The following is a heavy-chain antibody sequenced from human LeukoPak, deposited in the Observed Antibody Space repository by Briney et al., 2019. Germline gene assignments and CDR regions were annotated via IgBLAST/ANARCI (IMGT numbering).Heavy chain of an antibody. V-gene: IGHV3-33*06. J-gene: IGHJ4*02. CDR2: IWYDGSNK. CDR1: GFTFSSYA. D-gene: IGHD6-13*01. Sequence: GESLKISCAASGFTFSSYAMHWVRQAPGKRPEWVAVIWYDGSNKYYADSVKGRFTISRDNSKNTLYLQMNSLRAEDTAVYYCAKVYSSSWYAVFDYWGQGTLVTVSS. CDR3: AKVYSSSWYAVFDY.